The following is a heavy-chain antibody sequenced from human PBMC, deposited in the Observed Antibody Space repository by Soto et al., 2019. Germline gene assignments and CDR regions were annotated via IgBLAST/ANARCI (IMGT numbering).Heavy chain of an antibody. Sequence: QVQLVESGGGGVQPGRSLRLSCAASGFTFSSYGMHWVRQAPGKGLEWVAVIWYDGSNKYYADSVKGRFTISRDNSKNTLYLQMNSLRAEDTAVYYCARVGLWFGELSTSDAFDIWGQGTMFTVSS. CDR2: IWYDGSNK. V-gene: IGHV3-33*01. J-gene: IGHJ3*02. D-gene: IGHD3-10*01. CDR3: ARVGLWFGELSTSDAFDI. CDR1: GFTFSSYG.